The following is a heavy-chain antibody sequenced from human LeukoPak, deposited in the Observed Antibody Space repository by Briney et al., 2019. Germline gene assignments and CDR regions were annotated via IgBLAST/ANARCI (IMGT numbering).Heavy chain of an antibody. CDR1: GGTFSSYA. J-gene: IGHJ6*02. CDR2: IVPIFGTA. D-gene: IGHD3-3*01. Sequence: SVKVSCKASGGTFSSYAISWVRQAPGQGLEWMGGIVPIFGTANYAQKFQGRVTITADESTSTAYMELSSLRSEDTAVYYCARDAPLFTSYYGMGVWGQGTTVTVSS. V-gene: IGHV1-69*13. CDR3: ARDAPLFTSYYGMGV.